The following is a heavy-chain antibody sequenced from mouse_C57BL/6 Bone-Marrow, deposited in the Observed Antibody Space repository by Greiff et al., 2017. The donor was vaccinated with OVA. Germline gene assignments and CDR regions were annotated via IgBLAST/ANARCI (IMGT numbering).Heavy chain of an antibody. Sequence: VQLQQPGAELVMPGASVKLSCKASGYTFTSYWMHWVKQRPGQGLEWIGEIDPSDSYTNYNQKFKGKSTLTVDKSSSNAYMQLSSLTSEDSAVYYCDRGRYRGGFAYWGQGTLVTVSA. D-gene: IGHD2-14*01. J-gene: IGHJ3*01. CDR1: GYTFTSYW. CDR3: DRGRYRGGFAY. CDR2: IDPSDSYT. V-gene: IGHV1-69*01.